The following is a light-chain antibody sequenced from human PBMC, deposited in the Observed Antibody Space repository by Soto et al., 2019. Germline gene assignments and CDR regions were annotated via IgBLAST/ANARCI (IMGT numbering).Light chain of an antibody. V-gene: IGLV2-14*01. Sequence: QSALTQPASVSGSPGQSITISCTGTSSDVGGSIYVSWYQQHPGIAPKLMISEVSNRPSGASNRFSGSKSGNTASLTISGLQAEDEADYFCGSFSHTSTLNVFGTGTKVTVL. CDR2: EVS. J-gene: IGLJ1*01. CDR3: GSFSHTSTLNV. CDR1: SSDVGGSIY.